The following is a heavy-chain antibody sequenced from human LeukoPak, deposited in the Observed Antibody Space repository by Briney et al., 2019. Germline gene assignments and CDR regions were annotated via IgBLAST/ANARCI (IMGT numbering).Heavy chain of an antibody. CDR2: MDPNSGNT. V-gene: IGHV1-8*01. Sequence: ASVKVSCKASGHTFTSYDINWVRQATGQGLEWMGWMDPNSGNTGYAQKFQGRVTMTRNTSISTAYMELSSLRSEDTAVYYCARAHYYDSSGYTFDYWGQGTLVTVSS. J-gene: IGHJ4*02. CDR1: GHTFTSYD. D-gene: IGHD3-22*01. CDR3: ARAHYYDSSGYTFDY.